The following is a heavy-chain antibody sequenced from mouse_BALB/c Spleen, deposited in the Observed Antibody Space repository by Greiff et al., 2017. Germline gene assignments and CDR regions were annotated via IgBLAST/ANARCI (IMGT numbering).Heavy chain of an antibody. J-gene: IGHJ4*01. Sequence: EVKLQESGGGLVQPGGSLKLSCAASGFDFSRYWMSWVRQAPGKGLEWIGEINPDSSTINYTPSLKDKFIISRDNAKNTLYLQMSKVRSEDTALYYCARRRDFIYYYGSSYDYYAMDYWGQGTSVTVSA. CDR3: ARRRDFIYYYGSSYDYYAMDY. CDR1: GFDFSRYW. D-gene: IGHD1-1*01. CDR2: INPDSSTI. V-gene: IGHV4-1*02.